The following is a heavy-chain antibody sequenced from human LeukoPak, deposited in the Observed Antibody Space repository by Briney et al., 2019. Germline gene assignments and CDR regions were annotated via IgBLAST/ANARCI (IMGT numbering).Heavy chain of an antibody. V-gene: IGHV1-18*01. CDR2: ISAYNGNT. Sequence: ASVKVSCKASGYTFTSYGISWVRQAPGQGLEWMGWISAYNGNTNYAQELQGRVTMTTDTSTSTAYMELRSLRSDDTAVYYCARVVQDLNDYDFDYWGQGTLVTVSS. CDR1: GYTFTSYG. CDR3: ARVVQDLNDYDFDY. D-gene: IGHD3-3*01. J-gene: IGHJ4*02.